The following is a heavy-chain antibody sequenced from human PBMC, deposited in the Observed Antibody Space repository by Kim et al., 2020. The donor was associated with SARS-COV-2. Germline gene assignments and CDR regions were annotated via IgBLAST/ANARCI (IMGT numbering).Heavy chain of an antibody. CDR2: VSFSGDNT. J-gene: IGHJ6*02. V-gene: IGHV3-23*01. D-gene: IGHD5-12*01. CDR3: AKGWGGYNYGMDV. CDR1: GFTFSSYA. Sequence: GGSLRLSCAASGFTFSSYAMTWVRQVMAGKGLEWVSAVSFSGDNTYYADSVKGRFTISRDNSKNTLYLQMDNLRAEDTALCYCAKGWGGYNYGMDVWGQG.